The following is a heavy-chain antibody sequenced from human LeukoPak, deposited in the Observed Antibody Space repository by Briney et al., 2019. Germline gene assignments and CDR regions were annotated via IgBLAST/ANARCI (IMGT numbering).Heavy chain of an antibody. J-gene: IGHJ4*02. CDR1: GFTFSNYD. CDR3: AKSRWYYYDSSGYYPDYDY. D-gene: IGHD3-22*01. V-gene: IGHV3-13*01. Sequence: PGGSLRLSCAASGFTFSNYDMHWVRQATGKGLEWVSGIDTAGDTYYPGSVKGRFTISRDNSKNTLYLQMNSLGTEDTAVYYCAKSRWYYYDSSGYYPDYDYWGQGTLVTVSS. CDR2: IDTAGDT.